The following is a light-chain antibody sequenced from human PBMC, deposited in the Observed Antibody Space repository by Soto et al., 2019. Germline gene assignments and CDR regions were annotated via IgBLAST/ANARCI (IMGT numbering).Light chain of an antibody. CDR1: ASDIGRYNY. CDR2: EVT. J-gene: IGLJ1*01. V-gene: IGLV2-8*01. CDR3: NSYVGSNNYV. Sequence: QSALTQPPSASGSPGQSVTISCIGSASDIGRYNYVSWYQHHPGKAPKLIIYEVTNRPSGVPDRFSGSKSGNTASLTVSGLQTDDDADYYCNSYVGSNNYVFGTGTKLSV.